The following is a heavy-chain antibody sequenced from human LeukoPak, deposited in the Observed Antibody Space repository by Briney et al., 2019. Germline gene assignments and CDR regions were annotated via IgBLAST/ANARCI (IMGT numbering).Heavy chain of an antibody. Sequence: HPGGSLRLSCAASGFTFGNYGMHWVRQAPGKGLEWVAVIWYDGSNKYYADSVKGRFTISRDNSKNTLYLQMNSLRAEDTAVYYCAKDNGRSGYNARLYYMDVWGKGTTVTVSS. V-gene: IGHV3-33*06. CDR1: GFTFGNYG. J-gene: IGHJ6*03. D-gene: IGHD3-22*01. CDR2: IWYDGSNK. CDR3: AKDNGRSGYNARLYYMDV.